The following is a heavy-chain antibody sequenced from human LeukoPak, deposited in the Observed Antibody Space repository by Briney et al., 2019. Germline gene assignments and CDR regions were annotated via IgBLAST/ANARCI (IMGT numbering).Heavy chain of an antibody. J-gene: IGHJ4*02. CDR2: IYYSGST. D-gene: IGHD3-10*01. CDR3: AREGGSGSFFDY. CDR1: GGSISSSSYY. V-gene: IGHV4-39*07. Sequence: PSGTLSLTCTVSGGSISSSSYYWGWIRQPPGKGLEWIGSIYYSGSTYYNPSLKSRVTISVDTSKNQFSLKLSSVTAADTAVYYCAREGGSGSFFDYWGQGTLVTVSS.